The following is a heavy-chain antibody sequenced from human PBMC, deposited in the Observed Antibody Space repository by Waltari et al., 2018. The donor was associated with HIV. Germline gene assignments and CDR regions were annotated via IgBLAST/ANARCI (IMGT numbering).Heavy chain of an antibody. CDR2: VYSSGSA. J-gene: IGHJ2*01. CDR1: GGSITSGSYY. V-gene: IGHV4-61*02. CDR3: ARGLDILTGYYHWFSDL. D-gene: IGHD3-9*01. Sequence: QVQLQESGPGLVKPSQTLSLTCTVSGGSITSGSYYWIWIRQPAGKGLEWIGRVYSSGSANYNPSLRSRVTMSLDTSKNQFSLKLSSVTAADTAVYYCARGLDILTGYYHWFSDLWGRGTLVTVSS.